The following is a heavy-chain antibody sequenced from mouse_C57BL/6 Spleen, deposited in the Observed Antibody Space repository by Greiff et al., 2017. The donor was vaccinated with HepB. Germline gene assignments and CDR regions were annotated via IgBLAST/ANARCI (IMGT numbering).Heavy chain of an antibody. Sequence: EVMLVESGGGLVKPGGSLKLSCAASGFTFSSYAMSWVRQTPEKRLEWVATISDGGSYTYYPDNVKGRFTISRDNAKNNLYLQMSHLKSEDTAMYYCARGGLGEYFDVWGTGTTVTVSS. J-gene: IGHJ1*03. D-gene: IGHD4-1*01. V-gene: IGHV5-4*03. CDR2: ISDGGSYT. CDR1: GFTFSSYA. CDR3: ARGGLGEYFDV.